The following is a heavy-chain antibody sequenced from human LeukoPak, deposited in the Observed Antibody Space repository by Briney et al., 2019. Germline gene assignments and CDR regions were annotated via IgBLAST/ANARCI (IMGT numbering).Heavy chain of an antibody. CDR2: LYSNT. D-gene: IGHD6-19*01. Sequence: GGSLRLSCAASGFTVSSNYMSWVRQAPGEGLEWVSVLYSNTYYADSVKGRFTISRDNSKNTLYLQMNSLTADDADAYYCARLPLPAIAVTGTPFDYWGQGTLVTVSS. V-gene: IGHV3-66*04. CDR1: GFTVSSNY. J-gene: IGHJ4*02. CDR3: ARLPLPAIAVTGTPFDY.